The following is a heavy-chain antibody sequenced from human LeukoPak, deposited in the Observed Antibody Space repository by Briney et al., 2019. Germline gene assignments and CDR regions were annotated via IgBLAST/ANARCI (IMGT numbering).Heavy chain of an antibody. V-gene: IGHV3-23*01. D-gene: IGHD6-19*01. Sequence: PGGSLRLSCAASGFTFSSYAMSWVRQAPGKGLEWVSGISGSGDSTYYADSVKGRFTISRDNSRNTLYLQMNSLRAEDAAVYYCARDSGSSGWYDYDYWGQGTLVTVSS. CDR1: GFTFSSYA. CDR3: ARDSGSSGWYDYDY. J-gene: IGHJ4*02. CDR2: ISGSGDST.